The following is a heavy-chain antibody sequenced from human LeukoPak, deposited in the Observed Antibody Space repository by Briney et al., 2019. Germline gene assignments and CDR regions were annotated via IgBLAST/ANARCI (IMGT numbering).Heavy chain of an antibody. CDR3: ARDLYYYDSSGPFDY. CDR2: IIPIFGTA. J-gene: IGHJ4*02. CDR1: GGTFSSYA. Sequence: SVKVSCKASGGTFSSYAISWVRQAPGQGLEWMGGIIPIFGTANYAQKFQGRFTITADESASTAYMELSSLRSEDTAVYYCARDLYYYDSSGPFDYWGQGTLVTVSS. V-gene: IGHV1-69*01. D-gene: IGHD3-22*01.